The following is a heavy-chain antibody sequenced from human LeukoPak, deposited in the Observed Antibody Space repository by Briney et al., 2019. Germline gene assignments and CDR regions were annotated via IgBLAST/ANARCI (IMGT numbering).Heavy chain of an antibody. V-gene: IGHV4-59*08. CDR3: AREYSSSSGRRAFDI. D-gene: IGHD6-6*01. CDR2: IYYSGST. CDR1: GGSISSYY. Sequence: SETLSLTCTVSGGSISSYYWNWIRQPPGKGLEWIGYIYYSGSTNYNPSLQSRVTILVDTSKNQFSLRLSTVTAADTAVYYCAREYSSSSGRRAFDIWGQGTMVTVSS. J-gene: IGHJ3*02.